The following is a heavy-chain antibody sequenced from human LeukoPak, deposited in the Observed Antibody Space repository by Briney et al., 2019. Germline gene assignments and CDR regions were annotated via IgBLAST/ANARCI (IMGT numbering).Heavy chain of an antibody. CDR1: GFTFRTYE. J-gene: IGHJ3*01. D-gene: IGHD4-17*01. CDR3: ARDGLGASSLDL. V-gene: IGHV3-48*03. Sequence: QPGGSLRLSCAASGFTFRTYEMNWVRQAPGRGLEWISYISSNSKTIYDADSVKGRITVSRDNAENSLYLQVNSLRGEDTAIYYCARDGLGASSLDLWGHGTLVTVSS. CDR2: ISSNSKTI.